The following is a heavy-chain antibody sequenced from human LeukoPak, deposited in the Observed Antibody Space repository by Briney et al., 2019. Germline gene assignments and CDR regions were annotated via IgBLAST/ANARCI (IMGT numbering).Heavy chain of an antibody. Sequence: PSETLSLTCTVSGGSISSGDYYWSWIRQPPGKGLEWIGYIYYSGSTYYNPSLKSRVTISVDTSKNQFSLKLSSVTAADTAVYYCARGHDYVWGSYRSKTTFDYWGQGTLVTVSS. CDR1: GGSISSGDYY. CDR3: ARGHDYVWGSYRSKTTFDY. D-gene: IGHD3-16*02. V-gene: IGHV4-30-4*01. J-gene: IGHJ4*02. CDR2: IYYSGST.